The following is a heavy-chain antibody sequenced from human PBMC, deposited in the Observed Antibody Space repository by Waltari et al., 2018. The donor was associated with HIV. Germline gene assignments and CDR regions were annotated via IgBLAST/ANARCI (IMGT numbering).Heavy chain of an antibody. D-gene: IGHD3-3*01. CDR2: IYWNDDK. Sequence: QITLKESGPTLVKPTQTLTLTCTFSGFSLSTSGVGVGWIRQPPGKALEWLALIYWNDDKRYSPSLKSRLTITKDTSKNQVVLTMTNMDPVDTATYYCAHSYRFYDFWSGYQTPFKGYFDYWGQGTLVTVSS. CDR1: GFSLSTSGVG. V-gene: IGHV2-5*01. J-gene: IGHJ4*02. CDR3: AHSYRFYDFWSGYQTPFKGYFDY.